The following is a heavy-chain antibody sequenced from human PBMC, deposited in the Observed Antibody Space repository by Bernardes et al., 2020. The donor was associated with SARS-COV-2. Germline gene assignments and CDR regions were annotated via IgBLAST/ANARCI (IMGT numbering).Heavy chain of an antibody. CDR1: GFTFSSYW. CDR3: ARVSGSSWYFDL. J-gene: IGHJ2*01. CDR2: IKQDGSKK. D-gene: IGHD6-13*01. V-gene: IGHV3-7*01. Sequence: GGSLRLSCAASGFTFSSYWMRWVRQAPGKGLEWVANIKQDGSKKYYVDSVKGRFTISRDNAKNSLYLQMKSLRAEDTAVYYCARVSGSSWYFDLWARGTLVTSPS.